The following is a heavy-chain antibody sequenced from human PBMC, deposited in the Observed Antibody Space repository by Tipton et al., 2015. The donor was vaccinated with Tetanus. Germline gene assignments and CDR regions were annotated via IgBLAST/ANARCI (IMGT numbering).Heavy chain of an antibody. CDR2: IWYDGSNK. CDR1: GFTFSSYG. J-gene: IGHJ6*02. CDR3: ARDRVGATRAGMDV. V-gene: IGHV3-33*01. D-gene: IGHD1-26*01. Sequence: SLRLSCAASGFTFSSYGMHWVRQAPGKGLEWVAVIWYDGSNKYYADSVKGRFTISRDNSKNTLYLQMNSLRAEDTAVYYCARDRVGATRAGMDVWGQGTTVTVSS.